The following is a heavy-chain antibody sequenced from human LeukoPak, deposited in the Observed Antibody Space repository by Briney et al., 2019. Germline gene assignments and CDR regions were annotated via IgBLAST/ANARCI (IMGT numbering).Heavy chain of an antibody. V-gene: IGHV4-59*08. CDR1: GGSFSSHY. J-gene: IGHJ2*01. CDR2: IYYSGST. CDR3: ARHEGDLGLRLAWYFDL. Sequence: SETLSLTCGVSGGSFSSHYWTWIRQPPGKGLEWIGYIYYSGSTNYNPSLKSRVTISVDTSKNQFSLKLSSVTAADTAVYYCARHEGDLGLRLAWYFDLWGRGTLVTVSS. D-gene: IGHD5-12*01.